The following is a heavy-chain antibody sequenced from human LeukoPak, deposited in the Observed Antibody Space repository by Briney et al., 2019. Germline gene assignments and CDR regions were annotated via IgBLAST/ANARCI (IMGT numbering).Heavy chain of an antibody. CDR2: ISSSSSYV. J-gene: IGHJ4*02. V-gene: IGHV3-21*01. CDR3: ARVLGVQESEYYFDY. Sequence: GESLKISCAASGFTFSSYSMNWVRQAPGKGLEWVSSISSSSSYVYYADSVKGRFTISRDNAKNSLYLQMNSLRAEDTAVYYCARVLGVQESEYYFDYWGQGTLVTVSS. CDR1: GFTFSSYS. D-gene: IGHD6-19*01.